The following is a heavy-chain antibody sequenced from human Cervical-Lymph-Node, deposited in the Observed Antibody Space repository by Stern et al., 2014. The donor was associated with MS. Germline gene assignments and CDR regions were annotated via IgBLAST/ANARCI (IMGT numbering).Heavy chain of an antibody. CDR1: GGSISSGGYY. D-gene: IGHD6-13*01. Sequence: VQLVESGPGLVKPSQTLSLTCTVSGGSISSGGYYWSWIRQHPGKGLEWIGYIYYSGSTYYNPSLKSRVTISVDTSKNQFSLKLSSVTAADTAVYYCAREIAAAATNWFDPWGQGTLVTVSS. CDR2: IYYSGST. CDR3: AREIAAAATNWFDP. V-gene: IGHV4-31*03. J-gene: IGHJ5*02.